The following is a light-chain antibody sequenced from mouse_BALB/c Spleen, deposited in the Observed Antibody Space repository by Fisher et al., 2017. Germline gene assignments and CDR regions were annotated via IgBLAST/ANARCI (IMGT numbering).Light chain of an antibody. Sequence: DIVLTQTPALMAASPGEKVTITCSVSSSISYMHWYQQKSGTSPKRWIYDTSKLASGVPGRFSGSGSGNSYSLTISSMEAEDVATYYCFQGSGYPLTFGAGTKLELK. CDR2: DTS. CDR3: FQGSGYPLT. CDR1: SSISY. J-gene: IGKJ5*01. V-gene: IGKV4-63*01.